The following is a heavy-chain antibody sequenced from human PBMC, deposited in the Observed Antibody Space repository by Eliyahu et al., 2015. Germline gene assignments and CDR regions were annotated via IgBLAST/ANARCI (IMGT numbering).Heavy chain of an antibody. CDR1: GXXXXXYY. V-gene: IGHV4-59*08. Sequence: QVQLQESGPGLVNPSETLSLTCXVXGXXXXXYYWSWIRQPPGKGLXXIGYIYYSGSTNYNPPLKSRVTISVDTSKNQFSLKLSSVTAADTAVYYCARHCQEGYYHYYYMDVWGIGTTVTVSS. CDR3: ARHCQEGYYHYYYMDV. J-gene: IGHJ6*03. CDR2: IYYSGST.